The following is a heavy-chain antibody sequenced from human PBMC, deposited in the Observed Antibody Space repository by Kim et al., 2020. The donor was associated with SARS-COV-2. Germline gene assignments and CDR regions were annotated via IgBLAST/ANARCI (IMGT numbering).Heavy chain of an antibody. Sequence: SETLSLTCAVYGGSFSGYYWSWIRQPPGKGLEWIGEINHSGSTNYNPSLKSRVTISVDTSKNQFSLKLSSVTAADTAVYYCASSPPGLGFGELFLPYYYGMDVWGQGTTVTVSS. CDR1: GGSFSGYY. D-gene: IGHD3-10*01. CDR2: INHSGST. J-gene: IGHJ6*02. V-gene: IGHV4-34*01. CDR3: ASSPPGLGFGELFLPYYYGMDV.